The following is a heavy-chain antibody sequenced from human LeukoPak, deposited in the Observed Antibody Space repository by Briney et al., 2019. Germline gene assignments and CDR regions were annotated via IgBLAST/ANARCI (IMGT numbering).Heavy chain of an antibody. Sequence: PGGSLRLSCAASGFTFSNYGMHWVRQAPGKGLEWVAFIRYDGSNKYYADSVKGRFTISRDNSKNTLYLQMNSLRAEDTAVYYCASARGGITMEHLKAFDIWGQGTMVTVSS. CDR1: GFTFSNYG. CDR3: ASARGGITMEHLKAFDI. J-gene: IGHJ3*02. CDR2: IRYDGSNK. V-gene: IGHV3-30*02. D-gene: IGHD3-10*01.